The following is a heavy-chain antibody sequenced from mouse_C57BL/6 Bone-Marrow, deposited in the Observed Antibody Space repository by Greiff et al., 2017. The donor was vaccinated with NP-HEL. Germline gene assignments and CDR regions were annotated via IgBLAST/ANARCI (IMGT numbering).Heavy chain of an antibody. Sequence: VQLQESGAELARPGASVKLSCKASGYTFTSYGISWVKQRTGQGLEWIGEIYPRSGNTYYNEKFKGKATLTADKSSSTAYMELRSLTSEDSAVYFCARSLYYYGSSNWYFDVWGTGTTVTVSS. J-gene: IGHJ1*03. D-gene: IGHD1-1*01. CDR3: ARSLYYYGSSNWYFDV. CDR2: IYPRSGNT. V-gene: IGHV1-81*01. CDR1: GYTFTSYG.